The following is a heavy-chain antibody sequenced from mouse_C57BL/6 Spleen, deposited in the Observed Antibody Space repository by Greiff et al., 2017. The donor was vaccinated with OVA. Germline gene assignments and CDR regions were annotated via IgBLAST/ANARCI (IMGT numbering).Heavy chain of an antibody. CDR1: GFNIKDDY. CDR3: TTGDKRYFDV. CDR2: IDPENGDT. Sequence: EVQLQQSGAELVRPGASVKLSCTASGFNIKDDYMHWVKQRPEQGLEWIGWIDPENGDTEYASKFQGKATITADTSSNTAYLQLSSLTSEDTAVYYCTTGDKRYFDVWGTGTTVTVSS. V-gene: IGHV14-4*01. J-gene: IGHJ1*03.